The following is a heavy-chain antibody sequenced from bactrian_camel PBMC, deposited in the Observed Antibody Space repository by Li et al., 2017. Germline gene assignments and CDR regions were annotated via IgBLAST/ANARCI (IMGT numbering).Heavy chain of an antibody. CDR1: TSGYTYSTDC. CDR2: WDNHGID. Sequence: HVQLVESGGGSVQAGGSLTLSCSASTSGYTYSTDCMGWFRQAPGKEREGVAGWDNHGIDDYTDAVKGRFTASKDNAANTLYLQMNSLKPEDTAMYYCAAEFPRRVRGVVRCGNEYVYWGQGTQVTVS. V-gene: IGHV3S6*01. J-gene: IGHJ4*01. D-gene: IGHD1*01. CDR3: AAEFPRRVRGVVRCGNEYVY.